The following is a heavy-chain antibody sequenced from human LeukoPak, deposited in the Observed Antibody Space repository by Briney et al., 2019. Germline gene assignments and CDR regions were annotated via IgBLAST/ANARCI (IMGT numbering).Heavy chain of an antibody. J-gene: IGHJ4*02. CDR1: GGSISGYY. Sequence: SETLSLTCTVSGGSISGYYWSWIRQPPGKGLQYIGYIYSSGRTNYNPSLKGRVTMSVDTSKNQVSLRVTSVTAADTAVYYCARHTSYRNCGDFDYWGQGTLVTVSS. CDR2: IYSSGRT. V-gene: IGHV4-59*08. CDR3: ARHTSYRNCGDFDY. D-gene: IGHD4-11*01.